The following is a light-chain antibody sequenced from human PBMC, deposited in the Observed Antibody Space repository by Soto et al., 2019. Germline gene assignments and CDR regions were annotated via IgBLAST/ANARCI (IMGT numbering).Light chain of an antibody. Sequence: QSALTQPASVSGSPGQSITISCTGTSSDIGAYNFVSWYQQHPGKAPKLMLYDVNIRLSGVSNRFSGSKSGNTASLTISGLQAEDEADYYCTSWTTSTTMIFGGGTKATVL. J-gene: IGLJ2*01. CDR3: TSWTTSTTMI. V-gene: IGLV2-14*03. CDR1: SSDIGAYNF. CDR2: DVN.